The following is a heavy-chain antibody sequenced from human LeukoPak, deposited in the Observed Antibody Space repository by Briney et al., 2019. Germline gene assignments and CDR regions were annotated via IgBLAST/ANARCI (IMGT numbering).Heavy chain of an antibody. CDR3: AKVWSKFDRPGYYFDY. V-gene: IGHV3-23*01. CDR1: GFTFSSYA. CDR2: ISGSGCST. Sequence: GGSLRLSGAASGFTFSSYAMSWARQAPGKGREGVSAISGSGCSTYSDASATGRFTISRDNSKTTLHLQMHSLRAEDTAVYYCAKVWSKFDRPGYYFDYWGQGTLVTVSS. D-gene: IGHD2-8*02. J-gene: IGHJ4*02.